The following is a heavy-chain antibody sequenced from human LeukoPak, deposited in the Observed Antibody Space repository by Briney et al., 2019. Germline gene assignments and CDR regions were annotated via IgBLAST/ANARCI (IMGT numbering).Heavy chain of an antibody. J-gene: IGHJ3*02. V-gene: IGHV3-23*01. Sequence: PGGSLGLSCAASGFTFSSYAMSWVRQAPGKGLEWVSAISGSGGSTYYADSVKGRFTISRDNSKNTLYLQMNSLRAEDTAVYYCAKDRVSYSDAFDIWGQGTMVTVSS. CDR3: AKDRVSYSDAFDI. D-gene: IGHD1-26*01. CDR2: ISGSGGST. CDR1: GFTFSSYA.